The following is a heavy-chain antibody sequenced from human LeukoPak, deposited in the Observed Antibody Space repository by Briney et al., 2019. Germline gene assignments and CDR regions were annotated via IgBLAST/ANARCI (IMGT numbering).Heavy chain of an antibody. CDR3: AKSVFLQWLCLGDYYYYMDV. Sequence: PGGSLRLSCAASAFTFSSYGMHWVCLAPGKGLERVGLMSYDGSDIDYANAVQGRFTISRDNSTKTLYLQMQSLGAEGGAVEYCAKSVFLQWLCLGDYYYYMDVWGKGTTVTVSS. V-gene: IGHV3-30*18. J-gene: IGHJ6*03. D-gene: IGHD3-3*01. CDR1: AFTFSSYG. CDR2: MSYDGSDI.